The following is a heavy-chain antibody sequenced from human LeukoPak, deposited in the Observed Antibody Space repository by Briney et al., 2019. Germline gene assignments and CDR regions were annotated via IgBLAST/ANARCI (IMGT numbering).Heavy chain of an antibody. CDR1: GFTVSSSY. CDR3: TTAVAGLD. D-gene: IGHD6-19*01. V-gene: IGHV3-15*01. CDR2: IKSKTDGGTT. Sequence: PGGSLRLSCAASGFTVSSSYMSWVRQAPGKGLEWVGRIKSKTDGGTTDYAAPVKGRFTMSRDDSKNTLYLQMNSLKTEDTAVYYCTTAVAGLDWGQGTLVTVSS. J-gene: IGHJ4*02.